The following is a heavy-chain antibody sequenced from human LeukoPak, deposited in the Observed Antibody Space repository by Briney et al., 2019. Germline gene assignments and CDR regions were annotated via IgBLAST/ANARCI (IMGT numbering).Heavy chain of an antibody. Sequence: PGGSLRLSCAASGFTFSSYSMNWVRQAPGKGLEWVSSISSSSSYIYYADSVKGRFTISRDNAKNSLYLQMNSLRAEDTAVYYCARDPYGSGSYSPEGYYYGMDVWGKGTTVTVSS. CDR1: GFTFSSYS. CDR3: ARDPYGSGSYSPEGYYYGMDV. D-gene: IGHD3-10*01. J-gene: IGHJ6*04. CDR2: ISSSSSYI. V-gene: IGHV3-21*01.